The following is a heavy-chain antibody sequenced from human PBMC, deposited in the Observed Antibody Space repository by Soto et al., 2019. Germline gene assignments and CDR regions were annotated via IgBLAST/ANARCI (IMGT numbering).Heavy chain of an antibody. D-gene: IGHD3-10*01. J-gene: IGHJ5*02. CDR1: GGSISSSSYY. V-gene: IGHV4-39*01. CDR2: IYYSGST. Sequence: SETLSLTCTVSGGSISSSSYYWGWIRQPPGKGLEWIGSIYYSGSTYYNPSLKSRVTISVDTSKNQFSLKLSSVTAADTAVYYCARLWFGELSNWFDPWGQGTLVTVSS. CDR3: ARLWFGELSNWFDP.